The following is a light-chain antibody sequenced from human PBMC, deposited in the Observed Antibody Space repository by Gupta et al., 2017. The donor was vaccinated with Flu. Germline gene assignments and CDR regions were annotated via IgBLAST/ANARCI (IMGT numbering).Light chain of an antibody. CDR1: QSVSSSY. V-gene: IGKV3-20*01. CDR2: GAS. CDR3: QQYGSSLPYT. J-gene: IGKJ2*01. Sequence: EIVLMQSPGTLSLSQGERATLSCRASQSVSSSYLAWYQQKPGQAPRLLMYGASSRATGIPDRFSGSGSGTDFTLTISRLEPEDFAVYYCQQYGSSLPYTFGQGTKLEIK.